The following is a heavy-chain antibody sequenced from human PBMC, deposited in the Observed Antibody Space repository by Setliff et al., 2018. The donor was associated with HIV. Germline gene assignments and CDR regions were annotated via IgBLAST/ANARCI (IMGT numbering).Heavy chain of an antibody. CDR2: ISGSGRGT. Sequence: GGSLRLSCAASGFTFSDYAMSWVRQAPGKGLEWVSAISGSGRGTYYADSVKGRFTISRDNSKNTLYLQVNSLRTEDTAVYFCARDDRWGQGTLVTVSS. CDR3: ARDDR. J-gene: IGHJ4*02. V-gene: IGHV3-23*01. CDR1: GFTFSDYA.